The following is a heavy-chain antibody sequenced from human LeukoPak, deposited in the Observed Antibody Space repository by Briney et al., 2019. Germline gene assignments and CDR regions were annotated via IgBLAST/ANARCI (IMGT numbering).Heavy chain of an antibody. J-gene: IGHJ4*02. V-gene: IGHV4-39*01. CDR1: GGSISSYY. Sequence: SETLSLTCTVSGGSISSYYWGWIRQPPGKGLEWIGSIYYSGSTYYNPSLKSRVTISVDTSKNQFSLKLSSVTAADTAVYYCARADYGSGIDYWGQGTLVTVSS. D-gene: IGHD3-10*01. CDR3: ARADYGSGIDY. CDR2: IYYSGST.